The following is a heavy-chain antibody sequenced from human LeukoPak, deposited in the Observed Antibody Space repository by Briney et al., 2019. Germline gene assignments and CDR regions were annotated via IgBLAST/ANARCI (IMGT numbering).Heavy chain of an antibody. Sequence: SETLSLTCTVSGGSISSSSYYWGWIRQPPGKGLEWIGSIYYSGSTYYNPSLKSRVTIPVDTSKNQFSLKLSSVTAADTAVYYCARIVGAPSDAFDIWGQGTMVTVSS. V-gene: IGHV4-39*01. J-gene: IGHJ3*02. D-gene: IGHD1-26*01. CDR1: GGSISSSSYY. CDR3: ARIVGAPSDAFDI. CDR2: IYYSGST.